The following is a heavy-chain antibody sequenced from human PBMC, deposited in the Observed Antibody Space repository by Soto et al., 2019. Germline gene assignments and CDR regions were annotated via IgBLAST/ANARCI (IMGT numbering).Heavy chain of an antibody. Sequence: TGGSLRLSCAASGFTFSSYALSWVRQAPGKGLEWVSAISDSGGSTYYADSVKGRFTISRDKSKNTLHLQMNSLRAEDTALYYCAKGGITWYGFDYWGQGTLVTVSS. D-gene: IGHD6-13*01. CDR2: ISDSGGST. V-gene: IGHV3-23*01. CDR1: GFTFSSYA. CDR3: AKGGITWYGFDY. J-gene: IGHJ4*02.